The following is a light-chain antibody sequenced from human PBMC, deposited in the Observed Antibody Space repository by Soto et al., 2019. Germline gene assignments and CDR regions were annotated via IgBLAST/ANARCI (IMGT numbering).Light chain of an antibody. Sequence: ENVLTQSAGTLSLSPGERATLSCRASQTVSGRYLAWFQQKPGQTPRLLIYDASTRAAGVPDRFSGSGSGTDFSLTINRLEPEDFAVYYCQHYGSSPWTCGQGTKVEIK. CDR3: QHYGSSPWT. V-gene: IGKV3-20*01. CDR2: DAS. CDR1: QTVSGRY. J-gene: IGKJ1*01.